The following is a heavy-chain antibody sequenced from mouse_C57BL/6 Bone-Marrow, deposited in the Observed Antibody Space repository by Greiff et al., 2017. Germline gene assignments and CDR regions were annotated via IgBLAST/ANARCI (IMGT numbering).Heavy chain of an antibody. J-gene: IGHJ2*01. Sequence: VKLMESGGDLVKPGGSLKLSCAASGSTFSSSGMSWVRPTPDKRLGWVGTISSGGSYTSYPDSVKERLTISRENAKNTLYLQMSSLKSEDTAMYYCARHGTGTNVDYWGQGTTLTVSS. CDR3: ARHGTGTNVDY. D-gene: IGHD4-1*01. CDR1: GSTFSSSG. CDR2: ISSGGSYT. V-gene: IGHV5-6*01.